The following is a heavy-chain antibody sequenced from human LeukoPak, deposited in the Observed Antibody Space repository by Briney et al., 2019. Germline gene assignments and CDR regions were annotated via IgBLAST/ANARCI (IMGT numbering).Heavy chain of an antibody. Sequence: SVKVSCKASGFTFTSSAVQWVRQARGQRLEWIGWIVVGSGNTNYAQKFQERVTITRDMSTSTAYMELSSLRSEDTAVYYCAAGGYCSSTSCCGFDYWGQGTLVTVSS. CDR3: AAGGYCSSTSCCGFDY. CDR2: IVVGSGNT. CDR1: GFTFTSSA. D-gene: IGHD2-2*03. V-gene: IGHV1-58*01. J-gene: IGHJ4*02.